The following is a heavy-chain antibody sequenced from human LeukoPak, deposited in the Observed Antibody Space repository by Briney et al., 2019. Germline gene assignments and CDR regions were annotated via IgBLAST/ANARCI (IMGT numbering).Heavy chain of an antibody. CDR1: GGTFSSYA. V-gene: IGHV1-69*13. J-gene: IGHJ4*02. CDR2: IIPIFGTA. Sequence: SVKVSCKASGGTFSSYAISWVRQTPGQGLEWMGGIIPIFGTANYAQKFQGRVTITADESTSTAYMELSSLRSEDTAVYYCARGGEMATIYYVFDYWGQGTLVTVSS. D-gene: IGHD5-24*01. CDR3: ARGGEMATIYYVFDY.